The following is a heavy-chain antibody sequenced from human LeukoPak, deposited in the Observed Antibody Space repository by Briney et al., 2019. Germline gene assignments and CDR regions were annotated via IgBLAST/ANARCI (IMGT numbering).Heavy chain of an antibody. V-gene: IGHV3-11*01. CDR1: GFTFTDTY. Sequence: GWSLSLSCAVSGFTFTDTYMTWIRQAPGKGLESLSYISPSGTDISYADYVKGRFTISRDNAKNSLYLQMNSLRAEDTAVYYCTRDPRRLDYWGQGTLVTVSS. CDR3: TRDPRRLDY. CDR2: ISPSGTDI. J-gene: IGHJ4*02.